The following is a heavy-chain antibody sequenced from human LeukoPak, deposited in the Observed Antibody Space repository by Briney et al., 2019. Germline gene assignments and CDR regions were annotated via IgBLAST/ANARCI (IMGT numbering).Heavy chain of an antibody. CDR1: GFTFSDYE. CDR2: ISNSGSII. V-gene: IGHV3-48*03. D-gene: IGHD6-19*01. Sequence: PGGSLRLSCTGSGFTFSDYERNWVRQAPGKGLEWISYISNSGSIIYYADSVKGRFTISRDNAKNSLFLQMHSLRAEDTAVYYCARGPSVGSGWSPDYWGQGTLVTVSS. CDR3: ARGPSVGSGWSPDY. J-gene: IGHJ4*02.